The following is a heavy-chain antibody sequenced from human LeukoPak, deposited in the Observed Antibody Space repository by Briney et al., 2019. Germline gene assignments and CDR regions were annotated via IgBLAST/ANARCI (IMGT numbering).Heavy chain of an antibody. D-gene: IGHD6-19*01. CDR2: IYYSGNT. CDR1: GGSISSGIYY. CDR3: ARESIKQWLI. Sequence: TSETLSLTCSVSGGSISSGIYYWAWIRQPPGKGLEWIGSIYYSGNTFYNPSLKSRVTISVDTSKNQFSLKLSSVSAADTARYYCARESIKQWLIWGQGTLVTVSS. J-gene: IGHJ1*01. V-gene: IGHV4-39*07.